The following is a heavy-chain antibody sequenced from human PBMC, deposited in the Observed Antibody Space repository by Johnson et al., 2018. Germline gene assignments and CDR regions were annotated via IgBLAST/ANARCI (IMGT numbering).Heavy chain of an antibody. CDR1: GGSISSFY. J-gene: IGHJ3*02. Sequence: QVQLQESGPGLVKPSETLSLTCTVSGGSISSFYWTWIRQPPGKGLDWIGYIHYRGSTNYNPSLKSRVPMSVDTSKNKFSLKLSSLTAAEPAVYYCAVGYYDSSGYYAFNIWGQGAMVTVSS. V-gene: IGHV4-59*01. CDR3: AVGYYDSSGYYAFNI. CDR2: IHYRGST. D-gene: IGHD3-22*01.